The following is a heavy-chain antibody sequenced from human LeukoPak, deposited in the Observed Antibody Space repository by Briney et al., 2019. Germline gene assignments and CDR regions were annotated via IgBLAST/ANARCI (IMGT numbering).Heavy chain of an antibody. CDR3: ARDRGDTGYSDY. Sequence: PGGSLRLSCAASGVTVSSNYMSWVRQAPGKGLEWVSVIYSGGSTYYADSVKGRFTISRDNSKNTLYLQMTSLRAEDTAVYYCARDRGDTGYSDYWGQGTLITVSS. V-gene: IGHV3-53*01. J-gene: IGHJ4*02. CDR2: IYSGGST. CDR1: GVTVSSNY. D-gene: IGHD3-10*01.